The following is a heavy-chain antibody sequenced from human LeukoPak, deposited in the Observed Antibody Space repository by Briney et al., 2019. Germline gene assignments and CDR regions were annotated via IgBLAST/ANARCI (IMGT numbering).Heavy chain of an antibody. CDR1: GFTFSSYS. Sequence: GGSLRLSCAASGFTFSSYSMNWVRQAPGKGLEWVSSISTSGSYIYYANSMKGRFTISRDNAKNSLYLQMNSLRVEDSAVYYCATDLIHYYASGAKTWGQGTLVTVSS. J-gene: IGHJ5*02. CDR2: ISTSGSYI. D-gene: IGHD3-10*01. V-gene: IGHV3-21*01. CDR3: ATDLIHYYASGAKT.